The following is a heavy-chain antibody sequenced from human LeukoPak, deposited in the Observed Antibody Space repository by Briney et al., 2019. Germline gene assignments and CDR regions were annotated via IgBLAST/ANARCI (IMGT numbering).Heavy chain of an antibody. J-gene: IGHJ4*02. CDR3: ARERRPYDYVWGSYRYPLNEFDY. V-gene: IGHV1-69*13. D-gene: IGHD3-16*02. CDR2: IIPIFGTA. Sequence: ASVKVSCKASGGTFSSYAISWVRQALGKGLEGMGGIIPIFGTANYAQKFQGRVTITADESTSTAYMELSSLRSEDTAVYYCARERRPYDYVWGSYRYPLNEFDYWGQGTLVTVS. CDR1: GGTFSSYA.